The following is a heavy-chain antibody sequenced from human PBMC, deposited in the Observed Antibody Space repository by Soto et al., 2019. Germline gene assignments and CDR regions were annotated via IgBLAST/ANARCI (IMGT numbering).Heavy chain of an antibody. V-gene: IGHV3-30*18. J-gene: IGHJ4*02. D-gene: IGHD3-22*01. CDR2: ISHDGTNK. CDR3: AKDEYYYSRSGYYIFDS. Sequence: GGSLRLSCEVSGFTFSAYGMHWVRQAPGKGLEWVAAISHDGTNKNYGDSVKGRFTISRDNSKKTLYLQMNSLRPEDTSLFFCAKDEYYYSRSGYYIFDSWGQGTLVTVSS. CDR1: GFTFSAYG.